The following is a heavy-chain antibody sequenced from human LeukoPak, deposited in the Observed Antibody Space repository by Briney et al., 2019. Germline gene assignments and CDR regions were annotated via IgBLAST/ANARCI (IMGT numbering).Heavy chain of an antibody. CDR2: IYYSGST. Sequence: NPSETLSLTCTVSGGSISSSSYYWGCIRQPQGQGLEGIGSIYYSGSTYNRPSLKSRLTMSVDTSKNQFSLKQSSVTAADTAVYYCARHGSASGWYRSHFDYWGQGTLVTVSS. J-gene: IGHJ4*02. V-gene: IGHV4-39*01. CDR1: GGSISSSSYY. D-gene: IGHD6-19*01. CDR3: ARHGSASGWYRSHFDY.